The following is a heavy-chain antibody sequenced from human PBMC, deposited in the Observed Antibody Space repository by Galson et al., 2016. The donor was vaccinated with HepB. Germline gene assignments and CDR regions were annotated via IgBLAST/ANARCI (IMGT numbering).Heavy chain of an antibody. J-gene: IGHJ4*02. D-gene: IGHD1-7*01. CDR1: GFSFRDYG. Sequence: SLRLSCAVSGFSFRDYGMSWVRQAPGHAPEWVAFIKTSGDTIHYADSAKGRFTISRDNVKNSLSLGMSSLRVEDTAVYYCARTWRQNSFDFWGQGTLVTVSS. CDR2: IKTSGDTI. V-gene: IGHV3-11*04. CDR3: ARTWRQNSFDF.